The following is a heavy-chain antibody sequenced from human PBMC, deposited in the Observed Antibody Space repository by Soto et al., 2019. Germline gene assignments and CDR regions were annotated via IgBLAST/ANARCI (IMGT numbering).Heavy chain of an antibody. CDR3: ARDHDILTGYSLYYYYGMDV. CDR1: GYTFTSYG. J-gene: IGHJ6*02. V-gene: IGHV1-18*01. Sequence: ASVKVSCKASGYTFTSYGISWVRQAPGQGLEWMGWISAYNGNTNYAQKLQGRVTMTTDTSTSTAYMELRSLRSDDTAVYYCARDHDILTGYSLYYYYGMDVWGQGTTVTV. CDR2: ISAYNGNT. D-gene: IGHD3-9*01.